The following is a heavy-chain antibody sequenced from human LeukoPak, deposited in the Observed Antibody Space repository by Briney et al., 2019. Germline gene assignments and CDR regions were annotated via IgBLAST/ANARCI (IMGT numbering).Heavy chain of an antibody. CDR1: GFNFDNFA. CDR2: ISHDGSNK. D-gene: IGHD3-22*01. CDR3: ARGPDYYDSSDHAFDI. J-gene: IGHJ3*02. Sequence: GKPLTLSCVVSGFNFDNFAMHWVRQPLGKGLEWVAVISHDGSNKYYADSVKGRFTISRDNSKNTLYLQMNSLRAEDTAVYYCARGPDYYDSSDHAFDIWGQGTMVTVSS. V-gene: IGHV3-30-3*01.